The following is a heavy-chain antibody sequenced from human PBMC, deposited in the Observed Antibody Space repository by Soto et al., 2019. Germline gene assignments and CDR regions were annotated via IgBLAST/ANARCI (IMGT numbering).Heavy chain of an antibody. CDR2: ISGSGGST. D-gene: IGHD3-10*01. J-gene: IGHJ6*03. Sequence: GGSLILSCAASGFTFRSYAMSWVRQAPGKGLEWVSAISGSGGSTYYADSVKGRFTISRDNSKNTLYLQMNSLRAEDTAVYYCAKYPPLFCIITSGPPFYYYYWEFGGKGPPVTVSS. CDR3: AKYPPLFCIITSGPPFYYYYWEF. V-gene: IGHV3-23*01. CDR1: GFTFRSYA.